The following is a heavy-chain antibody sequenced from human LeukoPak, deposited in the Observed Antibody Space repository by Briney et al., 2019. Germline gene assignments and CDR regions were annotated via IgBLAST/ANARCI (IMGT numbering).Heavy chain of an antibody. CDR2: ISSSSSYI. CDR3: ARGPRRNYYGSGSWNWFDP. CDR1: GFTFSSCS. V-gene: IGHV3-21*01. Sequence: GGSLRLSCAASGFTFSSCSMNWVRQAPGKGLEWVSSISSSSSYIYYADSVKGRFTISRDNAKNSLYLQLNSLRAEDTAVYYCARGPRRNYYGSGSWNWFDPWGQGTLVTVSS. D-gene: IGHD3-10*01. J-gene: IGHJ5*02.